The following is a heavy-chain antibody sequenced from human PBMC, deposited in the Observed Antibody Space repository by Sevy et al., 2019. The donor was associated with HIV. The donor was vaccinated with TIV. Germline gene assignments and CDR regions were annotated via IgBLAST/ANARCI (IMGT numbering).Heavy chain of an antibody. D-gene: IGHD6-19*01. CDR2: ISTSSSTI. CDR3: ARVAAVASTPYYFDF. CDR1: GFSFSTYS. V-gene: IGHV3-48*02. J-gene: IGHJ4*02. Sequence: GGSLRLSCAASGFSFSTYSMNWVRQAPGKGLEWVSYISTSSSTIYYADSVKGRFTISRDNAKRSLYLQMNSLRDEDTAVYYCARVAAVASTPYYFDFWGQGTLVTVSS.